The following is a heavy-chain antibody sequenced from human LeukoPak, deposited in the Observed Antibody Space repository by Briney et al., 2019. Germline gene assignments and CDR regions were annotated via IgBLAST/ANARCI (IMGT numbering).Heavy chain of an antibody. CDR2: IDAAGDT. J-gene: IGHJ3*02. D-gene: IGHD1-14*01. Sequence: GSLRLSCAASGFTFSSYDMHWVRQVTGKGLEWVSAIDAAGDTYYPGSVKGRFTISRENAKNSLYLQMNSLTAGDTAVYYCARGGKPAVFDIWGQGTMVTVSS. V-gene: IGHV3-13*04. CDR3: ARGGKPAVFDI. CDR1: GFTFSSYD.